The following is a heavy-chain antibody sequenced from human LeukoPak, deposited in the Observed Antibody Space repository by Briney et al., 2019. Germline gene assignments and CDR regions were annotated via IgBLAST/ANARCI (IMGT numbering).Heavy chain of an antibody. CDR3: VRGVGSSTSCYVRAFDI. D-gene: IGHD2-2*01. CDR2: IKCDGSEK. CDR1: GFTFSNSW. Sequence: GGSLRLSCAASGFTFSNSWMHWVCQAPEKGLGWVADIKCDGSEKCYVDSVKGRLTISRDNAKNSLYLQVNSLRAEDMTVYYCVRGVGSSTSCYVRAFDIRGQGTMVTVSS. J-gene: IGHJ3*02. V-gene: IGHV3-52*01.